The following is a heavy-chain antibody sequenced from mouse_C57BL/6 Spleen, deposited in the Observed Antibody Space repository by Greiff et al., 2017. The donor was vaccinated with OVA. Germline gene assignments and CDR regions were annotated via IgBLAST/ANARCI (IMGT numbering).Heavy chain of an antibody. Sequence: QVQLQQSGAELVRPGASVKLSCKASGYTFTSYGISWVKQRPGQGLEWIGEIYPRSGNTYYNEKFKGKATLTVDKSSSTAYMELRSLTSEDSAVDFCARWGTTGDFDYWGQGTTLTVSS. CDR1: GYTFTSYG. CDR3: ARWGTTGDFDY. CDR2: IYPRSGNT. D-gene: IGHD1-1*01. V-gene: IGHV1-81*01. J-gene: IGHJ2*01.